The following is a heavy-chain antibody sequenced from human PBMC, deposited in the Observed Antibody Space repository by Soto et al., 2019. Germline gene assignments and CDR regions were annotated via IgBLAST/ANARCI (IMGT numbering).Heavy chain of an antibody. V-gene: IGHV3-23*01. D-gene: IGHD3-22*01. CDR2: ISGSGGST. CDR1: GFIFSRYA. J-gene: IGHJ3*02. Sequence: GGSLRLSCAASGFIFSRYALSWVRQAPGKGLEWVSAISGSGGSTYNADSVKGRFTISRANSKNTLSLQMTSLRAEDTAGYYCAKDLTYYDSSDYCTVDAFDIWGQGTMVTVSS. CDR3: AKDLTYYDSSDYCTVDAFDI.